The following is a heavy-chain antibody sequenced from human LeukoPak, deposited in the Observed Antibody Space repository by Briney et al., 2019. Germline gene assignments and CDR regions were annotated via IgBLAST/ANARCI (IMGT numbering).Heavy chain of an antibody. V-gene: IGHV3-48*01. D-gene: IGHD2-2*01. J-gene: IGHJ4*02. Sequence: PGGSLRLSCAASGFTFSSYSMNWVRQAPGKGLEWVSYISSSSSTIYYADSVKGRFTISRDNAKNSLYLQMNRLRAEDTAVYYCAKLDIVVVPAAGDYWGQGTLVTVSS. CDR1: GFTFSSYS. CDR2: ISSSSSTI. CDR3: AKLDIVVVPAAGDY.